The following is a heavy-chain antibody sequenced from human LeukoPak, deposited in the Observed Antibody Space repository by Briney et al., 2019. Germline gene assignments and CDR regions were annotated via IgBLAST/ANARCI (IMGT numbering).Heavy chain of an antibody. CDR2: INHSGST. CDR3: ARDYATDWFDP. J-gene: IGHJ5*02. D-gene: IGHD4-17*01. V-gene: IGHV4-34*01. CDR1: GGSFSGYY. Sequence: SSETLSLTCAVYGGSFSGYYWSWMRQPPGKGLEWIGEINHSGSTNYNPSLKSRVTISVDTSKNQFSLKLSSVTAADTAVYYCARDYATDWFDPWGQGTLVTVSS.